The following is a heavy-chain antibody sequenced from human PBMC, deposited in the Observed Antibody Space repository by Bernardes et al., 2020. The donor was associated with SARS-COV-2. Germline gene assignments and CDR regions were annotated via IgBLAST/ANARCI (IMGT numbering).Heavy chain of an antibody. V-gene: IGHV3-33*01. D-gene: IGHD3-16*01. CDR2: IWYDGSNK. J-gene: IGHJ4*02. Sequence: GGSLRLSCAASGFVFNSYAMHWVRQAPGMGLEWVAVIWYDGSNKYYADSVKGRFTVSRDNSKHTLSLQMNSLRVDDTAIYYCARSWGASSEFDYWGQGTLVSVSP. CDR1: GFVFNSYA. CDR3: ARSWGASSEFDY.